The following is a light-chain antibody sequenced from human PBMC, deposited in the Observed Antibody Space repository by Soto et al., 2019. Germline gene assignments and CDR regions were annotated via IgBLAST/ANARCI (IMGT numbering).Light chain of an antibody. J-gene: IGKJ5*01. CDR1: QSRGSNF. Sequence: EIVFTYSPVTLSFSPGERATLSCKTSQSRGSNFLAWYQHKPGQAPRLLIYASSNRATGIPDRFSGSASGTDFTLTINRLETEDFAVYYCQLYGISPHFGQGTRLEIK. V-gene: IGKV3-20*01. CDR2: ASS. CDR3: QLYGISPH.